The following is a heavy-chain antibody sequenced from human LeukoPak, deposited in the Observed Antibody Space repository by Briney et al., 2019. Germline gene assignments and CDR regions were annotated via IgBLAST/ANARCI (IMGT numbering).Heavy chain of an antibody. CDR1: GFTFDDYA. CDR3: AKDLHYYDSSGLLDY. D-gene: IGHD3-22*01. V-gene: IGHV3-43*02. CDR2: ISGDGSNT. Sequence: GGSLRLSCAASGFTFDDYAMHWVRQAPGQGLEWVSLISGDGSNTYYADSVKGRFTISRDNSKNSLYLQMNSLRTEDTALYYCAKDLHYYDSSGLLDYWGQGTLVTVSS. J-gene: IGHJ4*02.